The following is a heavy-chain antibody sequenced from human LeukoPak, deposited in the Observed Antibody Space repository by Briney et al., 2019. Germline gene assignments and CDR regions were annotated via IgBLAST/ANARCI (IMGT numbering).Heavy chain of an antibody. CDR1: GYAFTSYG. Sequence: ASVKVSCKASGYAFTSYGISWVRQAPGQGLEWMGWISAYNGNTNYAQKFQGRVTITADKSTSTAYMELSSLRSEDTAVYYCARRTYYYDSSGYFDAFDIWGQGTMVTVSS. V-gene: IGHV1-18*01. CDR2: ISAYNGNT. D-gene: IGHD3-22*01. CDR3: ARRTYYYDSSGYFDAFDI. J-gene: IGHJ3*02.